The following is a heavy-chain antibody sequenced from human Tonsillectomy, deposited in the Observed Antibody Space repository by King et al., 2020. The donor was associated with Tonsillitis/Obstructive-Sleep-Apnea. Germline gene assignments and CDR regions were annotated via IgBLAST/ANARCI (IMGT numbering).Heavy chain of an antibody. Sequence: VQLVESGGGLVQPGRSLRLSCEVSGFSFDDYAMYWVRQAPGKGLEWVSGISWDSGSIGYADSVKGRFTISRDNAKNSLYLQMNGLRGEDTALYYCAKSAYCDFWSGYYTDRGYMDVWGKGTTVTVSS. V-gene: IGHV3-9*01. CDR3: AKSAYCDFWSGYYTDRGYMDV. CDR2: ISWDSGSI. J-gene: IGHJ6*03. CDR1: GFSFDDYA. D-gene: IGHD3-3*01.